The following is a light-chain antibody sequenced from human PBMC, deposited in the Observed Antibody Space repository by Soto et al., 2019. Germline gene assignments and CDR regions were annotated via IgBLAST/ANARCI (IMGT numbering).Light chain of an antibody. CDR2: TGS. Sequence: DIQMTQSPSSVSASVGDRVTITCRASQAIDSWLAWYQQKPGEAPKLLIFTGSLLHSGVPPRFSGSGSGTDFTLTISRLQPEDSATYYCQQSFTTPYTFGQGTKLEIK. V-gene: IGKV1-39*01. CDR3: QQSFTTPYT. J-gene: IGKJ2*01. CDR1: QAIDSW.